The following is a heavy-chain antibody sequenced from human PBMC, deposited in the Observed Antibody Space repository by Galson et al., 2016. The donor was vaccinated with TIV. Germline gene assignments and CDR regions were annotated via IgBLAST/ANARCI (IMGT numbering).Heavy chain of an antibody. J-gene: IGHJ2*01. CDR2: IKGENGTT. Sequence: SVKVSCKASGYTFTNHVIHWVRQAPGQSLEWMGWIKGENGTTKYSEKFQGRVTFTRDTSTTTIYMELRSLRSYDSSVYYCARVYGGADYWYFDLWGRGTPVIVSS. CDR3: ARVYGGADYWYFDL. D-gene: IGHD4-23*01. V-gene: IGHV1-3*01. CDR1: GYTFTNHV.